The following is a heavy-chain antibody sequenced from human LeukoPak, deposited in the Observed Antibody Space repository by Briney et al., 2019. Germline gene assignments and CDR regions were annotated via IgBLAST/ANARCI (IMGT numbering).Heavy chain of an antibody. V-gene: IGHV3-30-3*01. Sequence: GGSLRLYCAASGFTFSSYAMHWVRQAPGKGLERVAVISYDGSNKHYADSVKGRFTISRDNSKNTLYLQMNSLRAEDTAVYYCVRDSFRSASSSFDYWGQGTLVTVSS. CDR2: ISYDGSNK. CDR1: GFTFSSYA. D-gene: IGHD6-6*01. J-gene: IGHJ4*02. CDR3: VRDSFRSASSSFDY.